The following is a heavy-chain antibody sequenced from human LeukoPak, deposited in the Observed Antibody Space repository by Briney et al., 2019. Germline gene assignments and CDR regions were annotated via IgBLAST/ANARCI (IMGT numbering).Heavy chain of an antibody. CDR2: IDWDDDK. V-gene: IGHV2-70*04. D-gene: IGHD1-26*01. Sequence: TLSLTCTVSGGSFGNYYWSWIRQPPGKALEWLARIDWDDDKSYSTSLKTRLTISKDTSKNQVVLIMTNMDPVDTATYYCARIGYSGSWERYFDYWGQGTLVTVSS. J-gene: IGHJ4*02. CDR3: ARIGYSGSWERYFDY. CDR1: GGSFGNYYW.